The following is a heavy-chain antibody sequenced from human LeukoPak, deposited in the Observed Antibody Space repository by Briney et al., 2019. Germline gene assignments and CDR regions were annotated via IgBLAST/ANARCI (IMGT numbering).Heavy chain of an antibody. Sequence: PSETLSLTCTVSGGSISSYYWSWIRQPPGKGLEWIGYIYYSGSTNYNPPLKSRVTISVDTSKNQFSLKLSSVTAADTAVYYCARVKQYWFDPWGQGTLVTVSS. CDR2: IYYSGST. CDR1: GGSISSYY. CDR3: ARVKQYWFDP. D-gene: IGHD1/OR15-1a*01. V-gene: IGHV4-59*01. J-gene: IGHJ5*02.